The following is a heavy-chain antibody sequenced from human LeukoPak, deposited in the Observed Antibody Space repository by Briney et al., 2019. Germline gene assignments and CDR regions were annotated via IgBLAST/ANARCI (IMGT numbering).Heavy chain of an antibody. Sequence: GGSLRLSCAASGFTFSSYAMSWVRQAPGKGLEWVSAISGSGGSIYYADSVKGRFTISRDNAKNSLYLQMNSLRAEDTAVYYCARRLGYCSSTSCTNYYYYGMDVWGQGTTVTVSS. CDR3: ARRLGYCSSTSCTNYYYYGMDV. CDR1: GFTFSSYA. CDR2: ISGSGGSI. J-gene: IGHJ6*02. D-gene: IGHD2-2*01. V-gene: IGHV3-23*01.